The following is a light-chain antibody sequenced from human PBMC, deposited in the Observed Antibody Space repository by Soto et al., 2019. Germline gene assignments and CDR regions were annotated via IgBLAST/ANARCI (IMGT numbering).Light chain of an antibody. J-gene: IGLJ2*01. CDR1: SGDIGSYNR. CDR2: EVT. CDR3: QSYDSSLSGNVV. Sequence: QSALTQPASVSGSPGQSITISCTGTSGDIGSYNRVSWYQQHPGKAPKLIIYEVTDRPSGVSNRFSGSKSGNTASLTISGLQAEDEAEYYCQSYDSSLSGNVVFGGGTQLTVL. V-gene: IGLV2-14*01.